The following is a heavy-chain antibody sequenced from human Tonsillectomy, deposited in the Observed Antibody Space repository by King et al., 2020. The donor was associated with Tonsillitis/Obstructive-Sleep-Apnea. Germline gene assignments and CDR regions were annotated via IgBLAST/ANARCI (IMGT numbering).Heavy chain of an antibody. CDR1: GFTFSSYG. J-gene: IGHJ4*02. CDR3: VKDVSRGYYYVDY. Sequence: VQLVESGGGVVQPGRSLRLSCAASGFTFSSYGMHWVRQAPGKGLEWVALILYDGSNQYYADAVKGRFAISRDDSKNTLYLQMNSLRVEDTAVYYCVKDVSRGYYYVDYWGQGTLVTVSS. CDR2: ILYDGSNQ. V-gene: IGHV3-30*18. D-gene: IGHD3-22*01.